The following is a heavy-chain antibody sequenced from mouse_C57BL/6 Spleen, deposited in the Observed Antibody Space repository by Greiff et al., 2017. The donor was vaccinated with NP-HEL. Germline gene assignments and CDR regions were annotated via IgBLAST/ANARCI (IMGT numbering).Heavy chain of an antibody. V-gene: IGHV1-52*01. J-gene: IGHJ2*01. D-gene: IGHD2-5*01. CDR1: GYTFTSYW. Sequence: QVQLQQPGAELVRPGSSVKLSCKASGYTFTSYWMHWVKQRPIQGLEWIGNIDPSDSETHYNQKFKDKATLTVDKSSSTAYMQLSSLTSEDSAVYYCARSGGHYSKDFDYWGQGTTLTVSS. CDR2: IDPSDSET. CDR3: ARSGGHYSKDFDY.